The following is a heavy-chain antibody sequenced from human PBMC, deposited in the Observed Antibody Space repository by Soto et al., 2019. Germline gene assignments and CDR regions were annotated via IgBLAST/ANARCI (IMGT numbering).Heavy chain of an antibody. CDR3: ARAGFSYGHLLF. CDR1: GGPIKTGDYY. J-gene: IGHJ4*02. V-gene: IGHV4-30-4*01. CDR2: VFYSGAT. D-gene: IGHD3-10*01. Sequence: SETLSLTXNVSGGPIKTGDYYWNWIRQPPGKGLEWIGYVFYSGATNYSPSLKSRAAISMDTSKNQFSLSLTSVTAADTAVYYCARAGFSYGHLLFWGQGIRVTVSS.